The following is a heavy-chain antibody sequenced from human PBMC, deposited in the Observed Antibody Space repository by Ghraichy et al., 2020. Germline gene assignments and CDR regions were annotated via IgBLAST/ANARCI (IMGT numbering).Heavy chain of an antibody. CDR1: GFTFSTYA. J-gene: IGHJ4*01. V-gene: IGHV3-23*01. D-gene: IGHD2-15*01. Sequence: GGSLRLSCTASGFTFSTYAMSWVRQAPGKELEWVSSLSANGAHTYYADSVKGRFTISRDNSKNTLYLQMNSLRAEDMAVYYCAKEFCTGGSCYGIADYWGQGTLVTVSS. CDR2: LSANGAHT. CDR3: AKEFCTGGSCYGIADY.